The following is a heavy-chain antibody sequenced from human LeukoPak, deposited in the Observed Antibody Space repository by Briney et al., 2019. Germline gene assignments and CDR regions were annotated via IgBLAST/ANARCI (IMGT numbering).Heavy chain of an antibody. CDR3: ARGEKRITIFGVVINPHPQFDY. CDR1: GGSFSGYY. J-gene: IGHJ4*02. Sequence: SETLSLTCAVYGGSFSGYYWSWIRQPPGKGLEWIGEINHSGSTYYNPSLKSRVTISVDTSKNQFSLKLSSVTAADTAVYYCARGEKRITIFGVVINPHPQFDYWGQGTLVTVSS. CDR2: INHSGST. D-gene: IGHD3-3*01. V-gene: IGHV4-34*01.